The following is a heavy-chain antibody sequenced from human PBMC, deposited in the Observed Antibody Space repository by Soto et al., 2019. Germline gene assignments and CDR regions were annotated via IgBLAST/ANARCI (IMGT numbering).Heavy chain of an antibody. CDR1: GDSIISSSYY. Sequence: PSETLSLTCIVSGDSIISSSYYWVWIRQPPGKELEWIGSVYYSGRTYYNPSLKSRVTISVDTSRNQFSLKLSSVTAADTAVYYCARERYCSSTSCYERGWFDPWGQGTLVTVSS. J-gene: IGHJ5*02. V-gene: IGHV4-39*01. CDR2: VYYSGRT. D-gene: IGHD2-2*01. CDR3: ARERYCSSTSCYERGWFDP.